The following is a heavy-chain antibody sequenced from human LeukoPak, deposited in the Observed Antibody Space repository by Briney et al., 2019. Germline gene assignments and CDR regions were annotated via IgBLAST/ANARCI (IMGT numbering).Heavy chain of an antibody. CDR2: ISTSGGST. CDR1: GFTFSNAW. CDR3: AKPTGYSSGWYMNFDY. J-gene: IGHJ4*02. V-gene: IGHV3-23*01. D-gene: IGHD6-19*01. Sequence: GGSLRLSCAASGFTFSNAWMSWVRQAPGKGLEWVSAISTSGGSTHYADSVKGRFTIYRDNSKNTLYLQMDSLRAEDTAVYYCAKPTGYSSGWYMNFDYWGQGTLVTVSS.